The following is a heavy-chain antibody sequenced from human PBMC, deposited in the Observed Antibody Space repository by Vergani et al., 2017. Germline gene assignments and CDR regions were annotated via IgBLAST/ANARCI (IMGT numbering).Heavy chain of an antibody. V-gene: IGHV3-21*01. CDR3: ARERGRRGYDFPTD. Sequence: EVQLVESGGGLVKPGGSLRLSCAASGFTFSIYSMNWVRQAPGKGLEWVSSISSSSSYIYYADSVKGRFTISRDNAKNSLYLQMNSLRAEDTAVYYCARERGRRGYDFPTDWGQGTLVTVSS. D-gene: IGHD5-12*01. J-gene: IGHJ4*02. CDR1: GFTFSIYS. CDR2: ISSSSSYI.